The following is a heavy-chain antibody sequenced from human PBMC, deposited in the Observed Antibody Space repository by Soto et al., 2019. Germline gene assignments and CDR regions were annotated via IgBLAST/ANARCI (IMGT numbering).Heavy chain of an antibody. V-gene: IGHV4-31*03. J-gene: IGHJ4*02. CDR2: IYYSGST. Sequence: QVQLQESGPGLVKPSQTLSLTCTVSGGSISSGGYYWSWIRQHPGKGLEWIGYIYYSGSTYYNPSPXSXXTISLDTSKNQFPLKLSSVTAAATAVYYCARTPLLWGQGTLVTVSS. D-gene: IGHD1-26*01. CDR3: ARTPLL. CDR1: GGSISSGGYY.